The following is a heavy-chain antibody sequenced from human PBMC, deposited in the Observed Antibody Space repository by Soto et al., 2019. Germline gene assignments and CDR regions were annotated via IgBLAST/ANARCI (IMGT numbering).Heavy chain of an antibody. D-gene: IGHD3-22*01. CDR1: GFTFSSYW. CDR2: IKQDGSEK. Sequence: GGSLRLSCAASGFTFSSYWMSWVRQAPGKGLEWVANIKQDGSEKYYVDSVKGRFTISRDNAKNSLYLQMNSLRAEDTAVYYCATGRAVVTTRLDYWGQGTLVTVSS. J-gene: IGHJ4*02. CDR3: ATGRAVVTTRLDY. V-gene: IGHV3-7*01.